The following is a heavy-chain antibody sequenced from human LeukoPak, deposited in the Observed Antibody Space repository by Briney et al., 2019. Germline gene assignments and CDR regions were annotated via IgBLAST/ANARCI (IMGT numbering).Heavy chain of an antibody. CDR1: GYTFTSYY. Sequence: GASVKVSCKASGYTFTSYYMHWVRQAPGQGLEWMGIINPSDGSTSYAQKCQVRVTMTRAKSTSTVYMELSSLKSEDTAVYYCARVSKYDSDAFDIWGQGTMVTVSS. CDR2: INPSDGST. J-gene: IGHJ3*02. D-gene: IGHD3-22*01. V-gene: IGHV1-46*01. CDR3: ARVSKYDSDAFDI.